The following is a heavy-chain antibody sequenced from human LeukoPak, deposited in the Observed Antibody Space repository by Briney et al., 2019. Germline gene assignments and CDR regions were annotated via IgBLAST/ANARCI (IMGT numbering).Heavy chain of an antibody. V-gene: IGHV3-30*18. J-gene: IGHJ2*01. CDR1: GFTFSSYG. D-gene: IGHD4-11*01. CDR2: ISYDGNNK. Sequence: PGRSLRLSCAASGFTFSSYGMHWVRQAPGKGLEWVAVISYDGNNKYYADSVRGQFTISRDNSKNTLYLQMNTLRAEDTAFYYCAKDREEMTTVWYFDLWGRGTLVTVSS. CDR3: AKDREEMTTVWYFDL.